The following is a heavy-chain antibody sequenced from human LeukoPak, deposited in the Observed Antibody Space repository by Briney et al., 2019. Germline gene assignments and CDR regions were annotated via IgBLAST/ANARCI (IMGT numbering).Heavy chain of an antibody. Sequence: SETLSLTCTVSGGSISSYYWSWIRQPPGKGLEWIGYIYYSGSTNYNPPLKSRVTISVDTSKNQFSLKLSSVTAADTAVYYCARMWSSGYHDDAFDIWGQGTMVTVSS. V-gene: IGHV4-59*01. CDR3: ARMWSSGYHDDAFDI. CDR2: IYYSGST. CDR1: GGSISSYY. D-gene: IGHD3-22*01. J-gene: IGHJ3*02.